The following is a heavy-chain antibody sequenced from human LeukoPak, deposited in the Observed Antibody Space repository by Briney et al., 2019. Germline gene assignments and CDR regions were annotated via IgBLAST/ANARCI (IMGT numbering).Heavy chain of an antibody. Sequence: SETLSLTCAVYGGSFSGYYWSWIRQPPGKGLEWIGEINHSGSTNYNPSLKSRVTISVDTSKNQFSLKLSSVTAADTAVYYCARDDSSGYGEIDYWGQGTLVTVSS. D-gene: IGHD3-22*01. CDR2: INHSGST. CDR1: GGSFSGYY. J-gene: IGHJ4*02. V-gene: IGHV4-34*01. CDR3: ARDDSSGYGEIDY.